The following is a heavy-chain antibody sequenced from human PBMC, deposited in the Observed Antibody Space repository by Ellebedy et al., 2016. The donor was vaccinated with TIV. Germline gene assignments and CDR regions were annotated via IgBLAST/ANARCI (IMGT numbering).Heavy chain of an antibody. V-gene: IGHV4-59*11. CDR2: IYYSGST. CDR3: ARGYNFWPAP. CDR1: GVSISSHY. D-gene: IGHD3-3*01. J-gene: IGHJ5*02. Sequence: SETLSLXXTVSGVSISSHYLNWLRQPPGKGLEWIGYIYYSGSTSYNPSLKSRVTISVDGAKSQFSLNLSSVTAADTAVYYCARGYNFWPAPWGQGTLVTVSS.